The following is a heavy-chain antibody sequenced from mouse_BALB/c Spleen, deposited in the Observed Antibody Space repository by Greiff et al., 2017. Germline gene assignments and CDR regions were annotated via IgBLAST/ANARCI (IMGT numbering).Heavy chain of an antibody. CDR1: GFSLTGYG. CDR2: IWGDGST. CDR3: ARGPSYYGNYDYFDY. D-gene: IGHD2-10*01. V-gene: IGHV2-6-7*01. J-gene: IGHJ2*01. Sequence: VKLQESGPGLVAPSQSLSITCTVSGFSLTGYGVNWVRQPPGKGLEWLGMIWGDGSTDYNSALKSRLSISKDNSKSQVFLKMNSLQTDDTARYYCARGPSYYGNYDYFDYWGQGTTLTVSS.